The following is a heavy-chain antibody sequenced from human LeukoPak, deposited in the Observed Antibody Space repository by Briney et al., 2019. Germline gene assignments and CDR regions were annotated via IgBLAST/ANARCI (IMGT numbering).Heavy chain of an antibody. CDR3: ARDRGLGLRYFDY. Sequence: PGGSLRLSCAASGFTFSSYSMNWVRQAPGKGLEWVASISSSSSYIYYADSVKGRFTISRDNAKNSLYLQMNSLRAEDTAVYYCARDRGLGLRYFDYWGQGTLVTVSS. CDR1: GFTFSSYS. CDR2: ISSSSSYI. J-gene: IGHJ4*02. V-gene: IGHV3-21*01. D-gene: IGHD3-9*01.